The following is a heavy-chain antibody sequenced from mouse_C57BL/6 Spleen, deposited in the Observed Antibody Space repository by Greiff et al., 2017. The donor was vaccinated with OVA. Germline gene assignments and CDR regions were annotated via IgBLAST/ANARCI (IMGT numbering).Heavy chain of an antibody. CDR2: ISYDGSN. CDR1: GYSITSGYY. V-gene: IGHV3-6*01. Sequence: VQLQQSGPGLVKPSQSLSLTCSVTGYSITSGYYWNWIRQFPGNKLEWMGYISYDGSNNYNPSLKNRISITRDTSKNQFFLKLNSVTTEDTATYYCAGGGDWYFDVWGTGTTVTVSS. CDR3: AGGGDWYFDV. J-gene: IGHJ1*03.